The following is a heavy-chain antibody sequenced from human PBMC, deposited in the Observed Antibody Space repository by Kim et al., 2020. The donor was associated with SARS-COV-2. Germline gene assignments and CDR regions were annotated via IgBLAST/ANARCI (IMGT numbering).Heavy chain of an antibody. V-gene: IGHV3-9*01. J-gene: IGHJ6*02. CDR2: ISWDSGCI. D-gene: IGHD2-2*02. CDR1: GFNFNDYG. Sequence: GRSLRLSCAASGFNFNDYGMHWVRQVPGQGLEWVSGISWDSGCIGYADSVKGRFTISRDNAKNSLYLQMNSLGAEDTALYYCAKDTCSSIGCYTGVFYFYGMDVWGQGTTVTVSS. CDR3: AKDTCSSIGCYTGVFYFYGMDV.